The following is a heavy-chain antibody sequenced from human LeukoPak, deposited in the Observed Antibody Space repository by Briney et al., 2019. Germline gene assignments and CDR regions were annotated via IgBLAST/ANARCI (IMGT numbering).Heavy chain of an antibody. V-gene: IGHV4-59*12. Sequence: PSETLSLTCTVSGGSISRDYWSWIRQPPGKGLEWIGSIYYSGSTYYNPSLKSRVTISVDTSKNQFSLNLNSVTAADTAVYFCARDEGSAYPFDYWGQGTLVTVSS. CDR1: GGSISRDY. CDR2: IYYSGST. CDR3: ARDEGSAYPFDY. J-gene: IGHJ4*02. D-gene: IGHD3-22*01.